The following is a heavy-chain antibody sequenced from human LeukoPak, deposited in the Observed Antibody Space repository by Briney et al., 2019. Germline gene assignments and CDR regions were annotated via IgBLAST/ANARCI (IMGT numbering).Heavy chain of an antibody. D-gene: IGHD5-12*01. J-gene: IGHJ4*02. V-gene: IGHV3-7*01. Sequence: GGSLRLSCAASGFTFSSYWMSWVRQAPGKGLEWLANIKQDGSEKYYVDSVKGRFTISRDNAKNSLYLQMNSLRAEDTAVYYCARDRRLRYFDYWGQGTLVTVSS. CDR1: GFTFSSYW. CDR2: IKQDGSEK. CDR3: ARDRRLRYFDY.